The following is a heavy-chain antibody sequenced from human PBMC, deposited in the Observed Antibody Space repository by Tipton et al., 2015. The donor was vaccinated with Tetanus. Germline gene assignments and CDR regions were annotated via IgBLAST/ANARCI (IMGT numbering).Heavy chain of an antibody. D-gene: IGHD3-22*01. Sequence: TLSLTCAVYGGSFSGYYWSWIRQPPGKGLEWIGEINHSGSTNYNPSLKSRVTISVDTSKNQFSVDLSSVTAADTAVYFCARHYDTSGYYFVWGQGVLVTVSS. CDR3: ARHYDTSGYYFV. CDR1: GGSFSGYY. CDR2: INHSGST. J-gene: IGHJ4*02. V-gene: IGHV4-34*01.